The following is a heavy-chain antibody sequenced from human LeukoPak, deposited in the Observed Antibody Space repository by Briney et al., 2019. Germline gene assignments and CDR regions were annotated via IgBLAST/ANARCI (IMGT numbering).Heavy chain of an antibody. D-gene: IGHD6-13*01. V-gene: IGHV3-30*04. CDR1: GFTFSSYA. CDR3: AKSYSSSWYLFLDY. CDR2: ISYDGSNK. J-gene: IGHJ4*02. Sequence: GGSLRLSCAASGFTFSSYAMHWVRQAPGKGLEWVAVISYDGSNKYYADSVKGRFTISRDNSKNTLYLQMNSLRAEDTAVYYCAKSYSSSWYLFLDYWGQGTLVTVSS.